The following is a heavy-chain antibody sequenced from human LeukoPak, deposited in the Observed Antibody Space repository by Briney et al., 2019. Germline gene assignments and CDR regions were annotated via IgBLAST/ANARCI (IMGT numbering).Heavy chain of an antibody. V-gene: IGHV4-61*03. Sequence: SETLSLTRTVSGGSISIRTYYWTWIRQSPGRGLEWIGYIYDTGSTNYNPSLKSRVTISIDTSKNHFSLRLSSVTAADTAVYYCARGHDYYGSGRQSWFDPWGQGTLVTVSS. CDR1: GGSISIRTYY. J-gene: IGHJ5*02. CDR3: ARGHDYYGSGRQSWFDP. CDR2: IYDTGST. D-gene: IGHD3-10*01.